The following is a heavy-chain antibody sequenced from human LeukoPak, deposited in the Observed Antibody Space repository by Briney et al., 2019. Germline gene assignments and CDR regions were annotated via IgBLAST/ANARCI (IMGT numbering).Heavy chain of an antibody. CDR1: GFTFSSYA. Sequence: PGGSLRLSCAASGFTFSSYAMSWVRQAPGKGREWVSAISGRGGSTYYADSVKGRFTISRDNSKNTLYLQMNSLRAEDTAVYYCASPPGTVTTLYYYYGMDVWGQGTTVTVSS. D-gene: IGHD4-17*01. V-gene: IGHV3-23*01. CDR3: ASPPGTVTTLYYYYGMDV. CDR2: ISGRGGST. J-gene: IGHJ6*02.